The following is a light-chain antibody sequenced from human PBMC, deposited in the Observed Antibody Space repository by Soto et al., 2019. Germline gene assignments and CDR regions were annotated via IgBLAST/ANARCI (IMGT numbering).Light chain of an antibody. CDR2: AAS. Sequence: DIQMTQSPSSLSPSVGDRVTITCRASQIIETYLNWYQQKPGRAPNPLIFAASHLQSGVPSRFSGSGSGTDFTLTISRLQPEDFATYYCQQTYNTPWTFGQGTRVEIK. CDR3: QQTYNTPWT. J-gene: IGKJ1*01. V-gene: IGKV1-39*01. CDR1: QIIETY.